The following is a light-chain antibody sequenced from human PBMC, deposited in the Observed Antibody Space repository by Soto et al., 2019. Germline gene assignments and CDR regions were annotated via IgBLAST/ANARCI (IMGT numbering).Light chain of an antibody. V-gene: IGKV3-11*01. CDR1: QSISSH. Sequence: EIVLTQSPDTLSLSPGERATLSCRASQSISSHLGWYQQKPGQAPRLLIYDASNRATGIPARFSGSGSGADFTLTISSLEPEDFAVYYCQHRSNWPWTFGQGTKVDIK. CDR2: DAS. CDR3: QHRSNWPWT. J-gene: IGKJ1*01.